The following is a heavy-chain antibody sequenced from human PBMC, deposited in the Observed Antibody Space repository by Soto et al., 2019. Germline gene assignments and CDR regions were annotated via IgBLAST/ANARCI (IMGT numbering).Heavy chain of an antibody. J-gene: IGHJ6*02. CDR2: ISYDGSNK. Sequence: QVQLVESGGGVVQPGRSLRLSCAASGFTFSSYAMHWVRQAPGKELEWVAVISYDGSNKYYADSVKGRFTISRDNSKNTLYLQMNSLRAEDTAVYYCARVMEGDYYYYGMDVWGQGTTVTVSS. CDR3: ARVMEGDYYYYGMDV. CDR1: GFTFSSYA. V-gene: IGHV3-30-3*01. D-gene: IGHD2-8*01.